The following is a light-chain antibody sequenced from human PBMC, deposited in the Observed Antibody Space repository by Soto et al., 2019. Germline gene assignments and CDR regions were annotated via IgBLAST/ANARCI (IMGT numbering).Light chain of an antibody. CDR3: QQYGSSPT. Sequence: EIVMTQSPATLSVSPGERATLSCRASQSVSSNLAWYQQKPGQAPRLLIYGASTRATGIPARFSGSGSGTEFTLTISSLQSEDFAVYYCQQYGSSPTFGRGTRLEIK. V-gene: IGKV3-15*01. CDR1: QSVSSN. CDR2: GAS. J-gene: IGKJ5*01.